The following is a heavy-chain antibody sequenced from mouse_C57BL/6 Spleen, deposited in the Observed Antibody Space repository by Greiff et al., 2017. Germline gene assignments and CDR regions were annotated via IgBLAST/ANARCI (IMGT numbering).Heavy chain of an antibody. J-gene: IGHJ2*01. D-gene: IGHD2-5*01. CDR2: IYPGNSDT. CDR1: GYTFTSYW. CDR3: TRAYYSNLYFDY. Sequence: VQLQQSGTVLARPGASVKMSCKTSGYTFTSYWMHWVKQRPGQGLEWIGAIYPGNSDTSYNQKFKGKAKLTAVTSASTAYMELSSLTNEDSAVYYCTRAYYSNLYFDYWGQGTTLTVSS. V-gene: IGHV1-5*01.